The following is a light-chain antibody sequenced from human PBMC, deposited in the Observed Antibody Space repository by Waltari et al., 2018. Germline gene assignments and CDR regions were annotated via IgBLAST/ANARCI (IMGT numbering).Light chain of an antibody. J-gene: IGLJ3*02. CDR3: CSYAGTWL. V-gene: IGLV2-23*01. CDR2: QGT. Sequence: QSALTQPASMSASPGQSLTISCTATNNDVGTYDLVSWYQQHPGRTPKRLIFQGTKRPSEVSGRFSGSKFADTASLTISGLQPEDEADYYCCSYAGTWLFGGGTKVTVL. CDR1: NNDVGTYDL.